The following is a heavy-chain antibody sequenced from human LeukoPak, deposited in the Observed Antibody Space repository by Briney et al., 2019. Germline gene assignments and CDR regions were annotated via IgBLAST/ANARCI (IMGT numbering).Heavy chain of an antibody. CDR1: GFTFSDYY. CDR3: ARAPIATETGDYYYMDV. V-gene: IGHV3-11*04. CDR2: ISSSGSTI. Sequence: GGSLRLSCAASGFTFSDYYMSWIRQAPGKGLEWVSYISSSGSTIYYADSVKGRFTISRDNAKHSLYLQMNSMRAEDTAVYYCARAPIATETGDYYYMDVWGKGTTVTVSS. J-gene: IGHJ6*03. D-gene: IGHD6-13*01.